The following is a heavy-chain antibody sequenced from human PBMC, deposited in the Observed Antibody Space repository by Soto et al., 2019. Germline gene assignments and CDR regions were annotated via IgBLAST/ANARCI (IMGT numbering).Heavy chain of an antibody. Sequence: QLQLQESGPGLVKPSETLSLTCTVSGGSISSSSYYWGWIRQPPGNGLEWIGSIYYSGSTYYNQYLKSRVTMSVDKYKNQLSLKLSSVTAADTAVYYCARLMAVAALYNWCDPWGQGTLVTVSS. CDR3: ARLMAVAALYNWCDP. CDR1: GGSISSSSYY. D-gene: IGHD6-19*01. V-gene: IGHV4-39*01. CDR2: IYYSGST. J-gene: IGHJ5*02.